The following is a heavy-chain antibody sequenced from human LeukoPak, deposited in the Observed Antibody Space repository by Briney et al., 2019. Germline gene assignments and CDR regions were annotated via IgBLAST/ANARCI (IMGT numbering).Heavy chain of an antibody. CDR2: IYYSGST. J-gene: IGHJ4*02. V-gene: IGHV4-59*01. CDR1: GGSISTYF. D-gene: IGHD3-10*01. CDR3: ARSVDYYGSGKGVDY. Sequence: SETLSLTCTISGGSISTYFWSWIRQSPGKGLEYIGNIYYSGSTKYNPSLKSRVTISVDTSKNQFSLHLSSVIAADTAVYYCARSVDYYGSGKGVDYWGQGTLVTVSS.